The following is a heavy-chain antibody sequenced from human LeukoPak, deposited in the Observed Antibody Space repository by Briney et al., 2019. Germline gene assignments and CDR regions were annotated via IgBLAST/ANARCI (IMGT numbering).Heavy chain of an antibody. Sequence: PGGSLRLSCTVSGFTFSSYAMHWVRQAPSKGLEWVAVISYDGSNKYYADSVKGRFTISRDNSKNTLYLQMNSLRAEDTAVYYCAREGAARLYYFDYWGQGTLVTVSS. D-gene: IGHD6-6*01. J-gene: IGHJ4*02. CDR3: AREGAARLYYFDY. V-gene: IGHV3-30-3*01. CDR1: GFTFSSYA. CDR2: ISYDGSNK.